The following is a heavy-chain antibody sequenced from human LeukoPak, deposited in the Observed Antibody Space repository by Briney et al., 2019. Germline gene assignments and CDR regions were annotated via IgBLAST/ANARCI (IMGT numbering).Heavy chain of an antibody. D-gene: IGHD1-26*01. V-gene: IGHV5-51*01. CDR3: ARRGSGSYFNWFDP. Sequence: GESLKISCKGSGFIFTHFWIGWVRQMPGKGLEWIGIIYPGDSDTRYSPSFQGQVTISADKSISTAYLQWSSLKASDTAMYYCARRGSGSYFNWFDPWGQGTLVTVSS. J-gene: IGHJ5*02. CDR2: IYPGDSDT. CDR1: GFIFTHFW.